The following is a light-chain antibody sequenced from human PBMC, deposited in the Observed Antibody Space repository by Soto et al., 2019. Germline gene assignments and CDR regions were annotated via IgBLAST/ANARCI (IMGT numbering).Light chain of an antibody. V-gene: IGLV2-11*01. CDR3: CSYAGSYSWV. CDR2: DVN. Sequence: QSALTQPRSVSGSPGQSVTISCTGTSSDVGGYNYVSWYQQHPGKAPKLMIYDVNKRPSGVPARFSGSKSGNTASLTISGLQAEDEDDYYCCSYAGSYSWVFGGGTKLTVL. CDR1: SSDVGGYNY. J-gene: IGLJ3*02.